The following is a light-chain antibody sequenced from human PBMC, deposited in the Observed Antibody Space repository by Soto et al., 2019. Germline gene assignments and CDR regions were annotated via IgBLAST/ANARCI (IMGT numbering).Light chain of an antibody. CDR1: QSVSSN. J-gene: IGKJ1*01. Sequence: EIVMTQSPATLSVSPGERATLSCRASQSVSSNLAWYQHKPGQPPRLLIYAASTRATGIPARFSGSGSATEFTLTISSLQSEDSAVYYCQQYNNWPPGTFGQGTKVEIK. CDR2: AAS. V-gene: IGKV3-15*01. CDR3: QQYNNWPPGT.